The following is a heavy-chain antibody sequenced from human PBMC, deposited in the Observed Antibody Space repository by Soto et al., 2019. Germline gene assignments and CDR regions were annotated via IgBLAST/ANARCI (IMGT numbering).Heavy chain of an antibody. CDR1: GGSFRTGASY. CDR3: ARGRRSGWYEGDYFDY. J-gene: IGHJ4*02. D-gene: IGHD6-19*01. CDR2: IYNGGGT. Sequence: SETLSLTCTVSGGSFRTGASYWSWIRQPPGQGLEWIGYIYNGGGTYYNPSLKSRFTMSVDSSKTQFSLKVTSVTAADTGVYFCARGRRSGWYEGDYFDYWGPGTLVTVSS. V-gene: IGHV4-30-4*08.